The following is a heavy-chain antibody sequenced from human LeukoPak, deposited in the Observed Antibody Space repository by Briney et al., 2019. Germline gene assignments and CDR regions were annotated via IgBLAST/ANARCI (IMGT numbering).Heavy chain of an antibody. CDR2: MYYSGST. CDR3: ARVMASGYRNAFDI. CDR1: GGSISSGDYH. Sequence: SETLSLTCTVSGGSISSGDYHWSWIRQPPGKGLEWIGDMYYSGSTYYNPSLKSRLTISVDTSKNQFSLKLSSVTAADTAVYYCARVMASGYRNAFDIWGQGTMVTVSS. D-gene: IGHD5-12*01. V-gene: IGHV4-30-4*01. J-gene: IGHJ3*02.